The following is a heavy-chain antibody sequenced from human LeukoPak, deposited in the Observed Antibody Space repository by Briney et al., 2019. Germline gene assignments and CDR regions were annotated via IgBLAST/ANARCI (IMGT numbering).Heavy chain of an antibody. CDR1: GGSISSGGYY. CDR2: IYYSGST. V-gene: IGHV4-31*03. J-gene: IGHJ6*02. D-gene: IGHD3-10*01. Sequence: SETLSLTCTVSGGSISSGGYYWSWIRQHPGKGLEWIGYIYYSGSTYYNPSLKSRVTISVDTSKNQFSLKLSSVTAADTAVYYCASGGGRMVGYYGSGYDYYGMDVWGQGTTVTVSS. CDR3: ASGGGRMVGYYGSGYDYYGMDV.